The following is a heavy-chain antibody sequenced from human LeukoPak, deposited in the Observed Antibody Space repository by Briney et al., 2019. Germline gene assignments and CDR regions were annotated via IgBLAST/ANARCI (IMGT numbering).Heavy chain of an antibody. CDR1: GFTFGDYA. CDR2: IRSKAYGGTP. Sequence: PGGSPRLSCTASGFTFGDYAMSWVRQAPGKGLEWVGLIRSKAYGGTPEYAASVRGRFTISRDDSKSTAFLQMNSLKTEDTAVYYCTRFSPYYYDNSGSSDSFDYWGQGTLVTVSS. D-gene: IGHD3-22*01. V-gene: IGHV3-49*04. J-gene: IGHJ4*02. CDR3: TRFSPYYYDNSGSSDSFDY.